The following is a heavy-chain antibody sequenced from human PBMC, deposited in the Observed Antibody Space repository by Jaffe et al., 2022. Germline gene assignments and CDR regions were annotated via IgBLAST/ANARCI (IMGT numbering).Heavy chain of an antibody. J-gene: IGHJ4*02. CDR1: GFTFGDYA. D-gene: IGHD1-26*01. Sequence: EVQLVESGGGLVQPGRSLRLSCTASGFTFGDYAMSWVRQAPGKGLEWVGFIRSKAYGGTTEYAASVKGRFTISRDDSKSIAYLQMNSLKTEDTAVYYCTRREWELLGGFDYWGQGTLVTVSS. CDR3: TRREWELLGGFDY. V-gene: IGHV3-49*04. CDR2: IRSKAYGGTT.